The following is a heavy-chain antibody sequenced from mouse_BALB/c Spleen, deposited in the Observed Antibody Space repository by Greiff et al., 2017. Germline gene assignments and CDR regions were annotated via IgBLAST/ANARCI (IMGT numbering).Heavy chain of an antibody. CDR1: GFTFSSFG. D-gene: IGHD2-2*01. J-gene: IGHJ2*01. V-gene: IGHV5-17*02. Sequence: EGKLMESGGGLVQPGGSRKLSCAASGFTFSSFGMHWVRQAPEKGLEWVAYISSGSSTIYYADTVKGRFTISRDNPKNTLFLQMTSLRSEDTAMYYCARRGIYYGYDGYYFDYWGQGTTLTVSS. CDR3: ARRGIYYGYDGYYFDY. CDR2: ISSGSSTI.